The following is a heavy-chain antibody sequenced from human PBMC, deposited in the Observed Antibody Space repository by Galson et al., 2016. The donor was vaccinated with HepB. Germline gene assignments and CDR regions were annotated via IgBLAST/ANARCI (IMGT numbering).Heavy chain of an antibody. D-gene: IGHD3-3*01. Sequence: LRLSCAASGLTFSSYWMTWVRQAPGKGLEWVANIKFDGNEKDYVDSVKGRFTIPRDNAKNTLYLQMNSLRAEDTAVYYCASLRFKGFDLWGRGTLVTVAS. CDR3: ASLRFKGFDL. J-gene: IGHJ2*01. CDR2: IKFDGNEK. CDR1: GLTFSSYW. V-gene: IGHV3-7*03.